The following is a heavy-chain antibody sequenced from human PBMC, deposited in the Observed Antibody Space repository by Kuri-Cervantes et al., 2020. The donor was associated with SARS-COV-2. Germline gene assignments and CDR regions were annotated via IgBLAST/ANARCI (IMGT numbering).Heavy chain of an antibody. CDR2: IWFDGSNE. J-gene: IGHJ3*02. CDR3: ARGRATVTVIGAFDI. D-gene: IGHD4-17*01. V-gene: IGHV3-33*01. Sequence: GESLKISCAASGFIFNNHGWHWVRQAPSKGLEWVAVIWFDGSNEYYADSVKGRFTISRDNSEDTVYLQMNSLRAEDTAVYYCARGRATVTVIGAFDIWGQGTMVTVSS. CDR1: GFIFNNHG.